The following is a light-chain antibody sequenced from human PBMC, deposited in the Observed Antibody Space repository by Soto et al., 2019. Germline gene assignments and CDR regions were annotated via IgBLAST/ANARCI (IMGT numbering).Light chain of an antibody. J-gene: IGKJ4*01. Sequence: IVMTQSPATLSVSPGDRATLSCRASQSVRTNLAWYQLTPGQTPRLLIYDASTRATGVPARFSGTGSGTDFTLTISRLQSDDFAFYYCQQYNDWPPLTFGGGTKVEIK. CDR3: QQYNDWPPLT. CDR1: QSVRTN. CDR2: DAS. V-gene: IGKV3-15*01.